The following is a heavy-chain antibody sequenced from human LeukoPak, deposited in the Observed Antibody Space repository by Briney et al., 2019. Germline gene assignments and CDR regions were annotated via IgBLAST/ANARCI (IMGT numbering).Heavy chain of an antibody. D-gene: IGHD3-22*01. J-gene: IGHJ4*02. CDR2: TSYDGSNK. CDR3: AKDTEGYYDISGYDDY. CDR1: GFTFSSYG. V-gene: IGHV3-30*18. Sequence: TGGSLRLSCAASGFTFSSYGMHWVGQAPGKWVGWVAVTSYDGSNKYYADSVKGRFTISRDNSKNTLYLQMNSLRAEDTAVYYCAKDTEGYYDISGYDDYWGQGTLVTVSS.